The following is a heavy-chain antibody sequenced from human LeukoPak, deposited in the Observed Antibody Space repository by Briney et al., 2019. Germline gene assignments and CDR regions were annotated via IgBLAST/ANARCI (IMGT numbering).Heavy chain of an antibody. J-gene: IGHJ3*02. CDR1: GGSISSYY. D-gene: IGHD4-17*01. CDR3: ARLNDYGDAFDI. Sequence: SETLSLTCTVSGGSISSYYWSWIRQPLGKGLEWIGYIYYSGSTNYNPSLKSRVTISVDTSKNQFSLKLSSVTAADTAVYYCARLNDYGDAFDIWGEGTMVTVSS. CDR2: IYYSGST. V-gene: IGHV4-59*01.